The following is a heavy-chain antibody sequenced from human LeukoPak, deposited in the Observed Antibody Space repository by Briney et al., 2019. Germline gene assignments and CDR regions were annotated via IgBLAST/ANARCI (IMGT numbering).Heavy chain of an antibody. CDR3: ARGDVLRYFDWLLYGEWCDY. V-gene: IGHV3-30-3*01. D-gene: IGHD3-9*01. J-gene: IGHJ4*02. CDR1: GFTFSSYA. CDR2: ISYDGRNK. Sequence: GGSLRLSCAASGFTFSSYAMHWVRQAPGKGLEWVAVISYDGRNKYYADSVKGRFTISRDNSKNTLYLQMNSLRSDDTAVYYCARGDVLRYFDWLLYGEWCDYWGQGTLVTVSS.